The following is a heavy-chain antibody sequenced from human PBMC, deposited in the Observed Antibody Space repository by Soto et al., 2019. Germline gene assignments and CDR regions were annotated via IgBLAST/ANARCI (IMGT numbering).Heavy chain of an antibody. Sequence: GGSLRFSCAASGFTFSSYDMHWVRQATGNGLERISAIGTAGDTYYPGSVKGRFTISRENAKNSLYLQMNSLRAGDTAVYYCARAGRDFHYGMDVWGQGTTVTVSS. D-gene: IGHD3-10*01. V-gene: IGHV3-13*01. CDR2: IGTAGDT. CDR1: GFTFSSYD. CDR3: ARAGRDFHYGMDV. J-gene: IGHJ6*02.